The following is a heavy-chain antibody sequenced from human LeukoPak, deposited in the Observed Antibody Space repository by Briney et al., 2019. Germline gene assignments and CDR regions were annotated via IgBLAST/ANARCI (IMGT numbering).Heavy chain of an antibody. CDR1: GFTLNDHY. CDR3: GRATATTLDY. CDR2: IKNKRGSYTA. Sequence: PGGSLRLSCAASGFTLNDHYMDWVRQAPGKGLQWVGRIKNKRGSYTADYAASVKGRFTISRDDSQNSLYLQMNSLKTEDTAVYYCGRATATTLDYWGQGTLVTVSS. J-gene: IGHJ4*02. D-gene: IGHD6-25*01. V-gene: IGHV3-72*01.